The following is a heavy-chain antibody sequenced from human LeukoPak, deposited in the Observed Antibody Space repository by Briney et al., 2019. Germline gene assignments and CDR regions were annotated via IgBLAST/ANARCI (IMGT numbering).Heavy chain of an antibody. CDR3: ARWATSYAFDI. J-gene: IGHJ3*02. V-gene: IGHV1-69*04. Sequence: SVKVSCKASGGTFSSYAISWVRQAPGQGLEWMGRIILILGIANYAQKFQGRVTITADKSTSTAYMELSSLRSEDTAVYYCARWATSYAFDIWGQGTMVTVSS. CDR1: GGTFSSYA. D-gene: IGHD2-2*01. CDR2: IILILGIA.